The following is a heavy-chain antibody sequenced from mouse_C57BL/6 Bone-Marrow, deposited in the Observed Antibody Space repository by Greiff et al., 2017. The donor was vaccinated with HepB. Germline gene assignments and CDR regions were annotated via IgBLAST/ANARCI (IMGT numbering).Heavy chain of an antibody. CDR3: AGDSSGRGFAY. J-gene: IGHJ3*01. CDR2: ITHSGET. Sequence: VKLQESGPGLVKPSQSLFLTCSITGFPITSGYYWIWIRQSPGKPLEWMGYITHSGETFYNPSLQSPISITRETSKNQFFLQLNSVTTEDTAMYYCAGDSSGRGFAYWGQGTLVTVSA. CDR1: GFPITSGYY. D-gene: IGHD3-1*01. V-gene: IGHV12-3*01.